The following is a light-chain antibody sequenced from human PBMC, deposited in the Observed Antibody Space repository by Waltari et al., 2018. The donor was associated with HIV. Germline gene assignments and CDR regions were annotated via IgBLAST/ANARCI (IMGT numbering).Light chain of an antibody. CDR3: SSYAGNNNYV. J-gene: IGLJ1*01. V-gene: IGLV2-8*01. CDR1: SRDIGTYTY. Sequence: QPALTQPPSASGSPGQSVTISCTGTSRDIGTYTYVSWYQQHPGRAPNLLIYEVNKRPSGVPDRFSGSKSANTASLTVSGLRVADEADYYCSSYAGNNNYVFGTGTRVTVL. CDR2: EVN.